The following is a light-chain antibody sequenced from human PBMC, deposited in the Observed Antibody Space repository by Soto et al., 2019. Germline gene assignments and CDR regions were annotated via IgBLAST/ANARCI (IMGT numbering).Light chain of an antibody. CDR2: EVS. CDR3: ASFTDSSAVV. CDR1: SSDIGAFYNY. V-gene: IGLV2-14*01. J-gene: IGLJ2*01. Sequence: QSALTQPASVSGSPGQSITISCTGTSSDIGAFYNYVSWYQQHPGKAPKLMIYEVSHRPSGVSNRFSGSKSDNTASLTISGLQPEDEADYYCASFTDSSAVVFGGGTKLTVL.